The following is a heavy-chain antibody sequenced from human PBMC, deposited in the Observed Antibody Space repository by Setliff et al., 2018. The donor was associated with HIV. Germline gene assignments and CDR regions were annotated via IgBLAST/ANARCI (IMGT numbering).Heavy chain of an antibody. V-gene: IGHV1-3*03. CDR2: IDAGNGNT. CDR1: GYTFTSYA. CDR3: ARADAYGDYDC. J-gene: IGHJ4*02. Sequence: ASVKVSCKASGYTFTSYAMHWVRQAPGQGLEWMAWIDAGNGNTKYSQEFQGRVTITRDTSASTAYMELSSLRSEDTAVYYCARADAYGDYDCWGQGTLVTVSS. D-gene: IGHD4-17*01.